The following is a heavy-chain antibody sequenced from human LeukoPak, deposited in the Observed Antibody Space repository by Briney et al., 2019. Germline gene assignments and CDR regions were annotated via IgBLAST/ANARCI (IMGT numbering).Heavy chain of an antibody. D-gene: IGHD7-27*01. J-gene: IGHJ5*02. CDR1: GGSISSSSYY. Sequence: SETLSLTCTVSGGSISSSSYYWGWIRQPPGKGLEWIGSIYYSGSTYYNPSLKSRVTISVDTSKNQFSLKLSSVTAADTAVYYCARALGWFDPWGQGTLVTVSS. CDR2: IYYSGST. V-gene: IGHV4-39*01. CDR3: ARALGWFDP.